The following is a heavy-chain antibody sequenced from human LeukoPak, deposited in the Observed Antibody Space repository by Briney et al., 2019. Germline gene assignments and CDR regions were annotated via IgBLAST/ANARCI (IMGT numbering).Heavy chain of an antibody. CDR3: ARGCSGGTCKQYMDV. D-gene: IGHD2-15*01. V-gene: IGHV3-48*04. J-gene: IGHJ6*03. Sequence: GGSLRLSCAASGFILSTYSMNWVRQAPGKGLEWVSYISSGSNTIYYAESVKGRFTISRDNAQNSLHLQMNSLRAEDAAVYYCARGCSGGTCKQYMDVWGKGTTVTVSS. CDR1: GFILSTYS. CDR2: ISSGSNTI.